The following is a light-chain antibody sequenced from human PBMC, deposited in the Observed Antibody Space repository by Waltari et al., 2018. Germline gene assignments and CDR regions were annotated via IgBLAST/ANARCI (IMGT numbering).Light chain of an antibody. CDR3: QKSYNSPYT. V-gene: IGKV1-39*01. Sequence: DIQMTQSPSSLSASVGDRVTITCRASQSISTYLNWYQQRPGKAPKLLIYAASSLQSGVPSRFRGTGSETDFTLTISSLQPEDFATYYCQKSYNSPYTFGQGTKLEIK. CDR1: QSISTY. CDR2: AAS. J-gene: IGKJ2*01.